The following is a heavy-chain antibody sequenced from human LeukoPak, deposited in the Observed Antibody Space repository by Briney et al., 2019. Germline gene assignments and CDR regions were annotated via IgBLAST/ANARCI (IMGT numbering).Heavy chain of an antibody. D-gene: IGHD6-13*01. J-gene: IGHJ5*02. Sequence: PGGSLRLSCAASGFTFSSYAMHWVRQAPGKGLEWVAVISYDGSNKYYADSVKGRFTISRDDSKNTLYLQMNSLRSEDTAVYYCAKGRIAAASTNWFDPWGQGTLVTVSS. V-gene: IGHV3-30-3*01. CDR3: AKGRIAAASTNWFDP. CDR2: ISYDGSNK. CDR1: GFTFSSYA.